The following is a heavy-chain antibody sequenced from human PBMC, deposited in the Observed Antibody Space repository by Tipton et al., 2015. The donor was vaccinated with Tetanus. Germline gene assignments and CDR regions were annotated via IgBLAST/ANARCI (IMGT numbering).Heavy chain of an antibody. D-gene: IGHD4-17*01. J-gene: IGHJ6*02. V-gene: IGHV1-69*01. Sequence: QSGPEVKKPGSSVKVSCKASGGTFSSYAISWVRQAPGQGLEWMGGIIPIFGTANYAQKFQGRVTITADESTSTAYMELSRLRSEDTAVYYCARRGYGDYGYYYYYGMDVWGQGTTVTVSS. CDR3: ARRGYGDYGYYYYYGMDV. CDR2: IIPIFGTA. CDR1: GGTFSSYA.